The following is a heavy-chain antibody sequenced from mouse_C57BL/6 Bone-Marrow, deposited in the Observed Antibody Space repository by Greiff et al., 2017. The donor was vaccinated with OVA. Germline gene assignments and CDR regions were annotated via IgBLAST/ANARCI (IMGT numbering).Heavy chain of an antibody. D-gene: IGHD1-1*01. V-gene: IGHV1-62-2*01. J-gene: IGHJ3*01. Sequence: QVQLQQSGAELVKPGASVKLSCKASGYTFTEYTIHWVKQRSGQGLEWIGWFYPGSGSIKYNEKFKDKATLTADKSSSTVYLELSRLTSEDSAVYFCARHEEVSYYYGTWFAYWGQGTLVTVSA. CDR3: ARHEEVSYYYGTWFAY. CDR2: FYPGSGSI. CDR1: GYTFTEYT.